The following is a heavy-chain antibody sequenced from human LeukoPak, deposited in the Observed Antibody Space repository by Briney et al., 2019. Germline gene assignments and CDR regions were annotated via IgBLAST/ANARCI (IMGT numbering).Heavy chain of an antibody. J-gene: IGHJ4*02. V-gene: IGHV3-64*01. Sequence: GGSLRLSCAASGFTFSSYAMHWVRQAPGKGLEYVSAISSNGGSTYYANSVKGRFTISRDNSKNTLYLQMGSLRAEDMAVYYCARLRVLSGSYIFDYWGQGTLVTVSS. D-gene: IGHD1-26*01. CDR2: ISSNGGST. CDR1: GFTFSSYA. CDR3: ARLRVLSGSYIFDY.